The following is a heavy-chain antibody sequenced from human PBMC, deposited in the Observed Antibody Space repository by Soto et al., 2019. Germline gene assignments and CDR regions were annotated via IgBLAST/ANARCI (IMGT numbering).Heavy chain of an antibody. V-gene: IGHV4-38-2*02. CDR2: IYHSGRP. D-gene: IGHD6-13*01. J-gene: IGHJ5*02. Sequence: PSETLSLTSAVSGYSISSGYYWGLIRHPPGKGLEWIGNIYHSGRPYYKPSLQSLDNISIHTSKNQFSLTLSSVTAADTPVYYCARDRPLAAAGHNWFEPWGQGTLVTVSS. CDR3: ARDRPLAAAGHNWFEP. CDR1: GYSISSGYY.